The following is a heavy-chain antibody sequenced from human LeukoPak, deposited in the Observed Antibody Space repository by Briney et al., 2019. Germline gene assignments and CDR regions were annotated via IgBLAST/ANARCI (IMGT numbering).Heavy chain of an antibody. J-gene: IGHJ4*02. CDR1: GYTFTSYY. CDR3: ARVEHDFWSGYSYYFDY. V-gene: IGHV1-46*01. D-gene: IGHD3-3*01. Sequence: GASVKVSCKASGYTFTSYYMHWVRQAPGQGLEWVGIINPSGGSTSYAQKFQGTVTMTRDTSTSTVYMELRSLRSDDTAVYYCARVEHDFWSGYSYYFDYWGQGTLVTVSS. CDR2: INPSGGST.